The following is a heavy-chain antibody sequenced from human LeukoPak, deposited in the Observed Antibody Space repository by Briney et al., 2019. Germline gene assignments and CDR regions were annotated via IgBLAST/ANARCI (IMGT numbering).Heavy chain of an antibody. CDR2: VYYSGST. D-gene: IGHD3-22*01. CDR1: GGSISSSSLY. CDR3: ARNDSSLGAGAFDI. Sequence: SETLSLTCTVSGGSISSSSLYWDWIRQPPGKGLEWIGTVYYSGSTYYNPSIKSRVTISVDTSKNQFSLKLSSVTAADTAVYYCARNDSSLGAGAFDIWGQGTMVTVSS. J-gene: IGHJ3*02. V-gene: IGHV4-39*01.